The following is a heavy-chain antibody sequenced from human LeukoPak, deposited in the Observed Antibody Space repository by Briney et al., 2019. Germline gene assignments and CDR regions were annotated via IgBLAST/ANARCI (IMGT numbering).Heavy chain of an antibody. D-gene: IGHD3-9*01. Sequence: ASVKVSCKASGYTFTSYGISWVRQAPGQGLEWMGWISAYNGNTNYAQKLQGRVTMTTDTSTSTAYMELRSLRSDDTAVYYCAKDRGSRNVILTGRPRASTDFDHWGQGTLVTVSS. J-gene: IGHJ4*02. CDR2: ISAYNGNT. CDR3: AKDRGSRNVILTGRPRASTDFDH. V-gene: IGHV1-18*01. CDR1: GYTFTSYG.